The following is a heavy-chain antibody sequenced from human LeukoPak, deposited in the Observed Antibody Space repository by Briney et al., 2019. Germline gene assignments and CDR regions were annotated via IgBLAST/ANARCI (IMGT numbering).Heavy chain of an antibody. J-gene: IGHJ4*02. V-gene: IGHV4-30-4*08. CDR3: ASTLRGWSGYDFGY. CDR1: GGSISSGDYY. CDR2: IYYSGST. Sequence: SETLSLTCTVSGGSISSGDYYWSWIRQPPGKGLEWIGYIYYSGSTYYNPSLKSRVTISVDTSKNQFSLKLGSVTAADTAVYYCASTLRGWSGYDFGYWGQGTLVTVSS. D-gene: IGHD5-12*01.